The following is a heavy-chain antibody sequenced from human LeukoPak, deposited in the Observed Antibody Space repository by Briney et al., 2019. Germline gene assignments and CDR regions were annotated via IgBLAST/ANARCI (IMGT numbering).Heavy chain of an antibody. J-gene: IGHJ3*02. CDR2: IWYDGSNK. CDR3: AKDLRWELSGLNAFDI. Sequence: PGGSLRLSCAASGFTFSSYGMHGVRQAPGKGLEWVAVIWYDGSNKYYADSVKGRFTISRDNSKNTLYLQMNSLRAEDTAVYYCAKDLRWELSGLNAFDIWGQGTMVTVSS. CDR1: GFTFSSYG. V-gene: IGHV3-33*06. D-gene: IGHD1-26*01.